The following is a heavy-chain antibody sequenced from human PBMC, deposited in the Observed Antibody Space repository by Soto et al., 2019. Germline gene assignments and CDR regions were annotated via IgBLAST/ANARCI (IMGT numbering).Heavy chain of an antibody. D-gene: IGHD6-6*01. Sequence: ASVKVSCKASGDTFTSNGISWVRQAPGQGLEWLAWISIYNGNTQYAQKVQGRVTMTTDTPTNTAYMELRGLRSDDTAVYYCARAPGSSSRPLVFDPWGQGTLVTVSS. V-gene: IGHV1-18*04. CDR2: ISIYNGNT. J-gene: IGHJ5*02. CDR1: GDTFTSNG. CDR3: ARAPGSSSRPLVFDP.